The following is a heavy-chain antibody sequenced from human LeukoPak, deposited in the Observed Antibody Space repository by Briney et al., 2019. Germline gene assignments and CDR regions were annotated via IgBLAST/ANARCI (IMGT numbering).Heavy chain of an antibody. CDR1: GYTFTGYY. CDR2: INPNSGGT. D-gene: IGHD5-24*01. J-gene: IGHJ3*02. CDR3: ARDGPRRDGYNKRFDAFDI. Sequence: ASVKVSCKASGYTFTGYYMHWVRQAPGQGLEWTGWINPNSGGTNSAQKFQGRVTMTRDTSISTAYMELSRLRSDDTAVYYCARDGPRRDGYNKRFDAFDIWGQGIMVTVSS. V-gene: IGHV1-2*02.